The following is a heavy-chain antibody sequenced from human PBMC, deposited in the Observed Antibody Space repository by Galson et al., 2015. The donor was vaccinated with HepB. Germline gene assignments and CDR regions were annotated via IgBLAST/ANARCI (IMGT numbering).Heavy chain of an antibody. V-gene: IGHV5-51*01. CDR3: ARGKTANYLVSGY. CDR1: EYTFTSYW. J-gene: IGHJ4*02. D-gene: IGHD1-1*01. Sequence: QSGAEVKKPGESLKISCKASEYTFTSYWIGWVRQMPGKGLEWMGIIFPGDSDTRYSPSFQGLVTISADKSITTAYLQMDTLTAEDTAMYYCARGKTANYLVSGYWGQGTLVTVSS. CDR2: IFPGDSDT.